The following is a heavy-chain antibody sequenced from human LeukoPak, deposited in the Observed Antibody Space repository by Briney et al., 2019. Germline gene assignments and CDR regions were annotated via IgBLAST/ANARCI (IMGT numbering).Heavy chain of an antibody. D-gene: IGHD4-17*01. CDR2: IYYSGST. V-gene: IGHV4-30-4*01. CDR3: ARSYGDYEVTPFDY. J-gene: IGHJ4*02. Sequence: PSQTLSLTCTVSGGSISSGDYYWSWIRQPPGKGLEWIGYIYYSGSTYYNPSLKSRVTISVDTSKNQFSLKLSSVTAADTAVYYCARSYGDYEVTPFDYWAREPWSPSPQ. CDR1: GGSISSGDYY.